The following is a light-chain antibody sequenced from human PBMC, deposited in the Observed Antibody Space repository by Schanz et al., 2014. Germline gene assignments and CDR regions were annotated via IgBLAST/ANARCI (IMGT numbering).Light chain of an antibody. Sequence: QSALTQPPSASGSPGQSVTISCTGTSSDVGGYNFVSWYQQHPGKAPKLMIYEVSNRPSGVPDRFSGSKSGNTASLTISGLQAEDEADYHCSSHTAITTAVVFGGGTKLTVL. CDR2: EVS. V-gene: IGLV2-8*01. CDR1: SSDVGGYNF. CDR3: SSHTAITTAVV. J-gene: IGLJ2*01.